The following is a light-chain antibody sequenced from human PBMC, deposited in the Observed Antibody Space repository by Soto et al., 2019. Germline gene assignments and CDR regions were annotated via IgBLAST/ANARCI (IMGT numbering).Light chain of an antibody. CDR2: AAS. Sequence: EIVLTQSPGTLSLSPGERATLSCRASQSVSSSYLAWYQQKPGPAPRLLIYAASSRATGLTDRFSGSGSGTDFTLTISILEPVDFAVYYCQQYGSSLPFGQGTKVDIK. CDR3: QQYGSSLP. CDR1: QSVSSSY. V-gene: IGKV3-20*01. J-gene: IGKJ1*01.